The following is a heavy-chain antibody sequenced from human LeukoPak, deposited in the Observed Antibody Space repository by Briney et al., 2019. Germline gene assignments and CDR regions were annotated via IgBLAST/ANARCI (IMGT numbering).Heavy chain of an antibody. CDR3: VKDFGGSYAFDY. CDR2: INDKGGRT. CDR1: GFTFSRYA. J-gene: IGHJ4*02. D-gene: IGHD1-26*01. Sequence: GGSLRLSCSASGFTFSRYAMSWVRQAPGKGLEYVSGINDKGGRTHYGDSVKGRFSISSDNSKITLHLQMSTLRAEDTALYYCVKDFGGSYAFDYWGQGNLVTVAS. V-gene: IGHV3-64D*06.